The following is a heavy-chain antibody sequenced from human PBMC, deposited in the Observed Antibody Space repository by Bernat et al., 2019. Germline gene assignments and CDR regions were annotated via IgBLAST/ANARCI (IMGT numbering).Heavy chain of an antibody. Sequence: QVQLQQWGAGLLKPSETLSLTCAVYGGSFSGYYWSWIRQPPGKGLEWIGEINHSGSTNYNPSLKSRVTISVDTSKNQFSLKLSSVTDADTAVYYCARGEYVGSSWRNWFDPWGQGTLVTVSS. CDR2: INHSGST. V-gene: IGHV4-34*01. CDR1: GGSFSGYY. CDR3: ARGEYVGSSWRNWFDP. D-gene: IGHD6-13*01. J-gene: IGHJ5*02.